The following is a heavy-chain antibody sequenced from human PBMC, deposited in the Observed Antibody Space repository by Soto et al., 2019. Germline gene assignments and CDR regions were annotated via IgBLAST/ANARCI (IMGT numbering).Heavy chain of an antibody. Sequence: EVQLLESGGGLVQPGGSLRLSCVVSGFTFGSYAMSWVRQAPEKGPEWVAILGGNGFTTYYADSVKGRFTISGDKSKSTLFLHMTSLRADDMGVYYCAKALRPSLNFFYYMDVWGRGTSVTVSS. CDR1: GFTFGSYA. D-gene: IGHD2-2*01. CDR2: LGGNGFTT. V-gene: IGHV3-23*01. J-gene: IGHJ6*03. CDR3: AKALRPSLNFFYYMDV.